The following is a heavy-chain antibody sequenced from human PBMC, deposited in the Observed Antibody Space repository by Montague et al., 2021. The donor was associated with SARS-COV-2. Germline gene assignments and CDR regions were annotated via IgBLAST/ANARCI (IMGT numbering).Heavy chain of an antibody. CDR3: ARGWNYAFDI. V-gene: IGHV6-1*01. CDR2: TYYGSSWST. D-gene: IGHD1-7*01. J-gene: IGHJ3*02. Sequence: CAISGDSVSRNNPAWNWIRQSPSRGLEWLGRTYYGSSWSTDYAVSVKGRITISPDTSKNQFSLHLNSVTPEDTAVYYCARGWNYAFDIWSQGTMVTVSS. CDR1: GDSVSRNNPA.